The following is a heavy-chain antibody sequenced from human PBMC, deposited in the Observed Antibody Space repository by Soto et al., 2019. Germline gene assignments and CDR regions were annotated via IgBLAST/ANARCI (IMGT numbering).Heavy chain of an antibody. V-gene: IGHV4-31*03. D-gene: IGHD2-21*01. CDR2: IYYSGTT. J-gene: IGHJ6*02. Sequence: SETLSLTCTLSGGSISIGGYYWYWIRQHPGKGLEWIGYIYYSGTTYYNPSLKSRVTISVDTSKNQFSLKLSSVTAADTAVYYCAASCVACGGFNYFGMDVLVQGTTVT. CDR3: AASCVACGGFNYFGMDV. CDR1: GGSISIGGYY.